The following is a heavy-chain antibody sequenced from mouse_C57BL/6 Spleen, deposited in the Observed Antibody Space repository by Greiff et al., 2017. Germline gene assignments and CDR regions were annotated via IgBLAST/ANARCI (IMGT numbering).Heavy chain of an antibody. CDR1: GFSLTSYA. V-gene: IGHV2-9-1*01. CDR3: ARNRNGPYYFNY. Sequence: VQLVESGPGLVAPSQSLSITCTVSGFSLTSYAISWVRQPPGKGLEWLGVIWTGGGTSYNSALKSRLSISKDNSKSQVFSKRNSLQTDDTARYYCARNRNGPYYFNYWGQGTTLTVSS. CDR2: IWTGGGT. J-gene: IGHJ2*01.